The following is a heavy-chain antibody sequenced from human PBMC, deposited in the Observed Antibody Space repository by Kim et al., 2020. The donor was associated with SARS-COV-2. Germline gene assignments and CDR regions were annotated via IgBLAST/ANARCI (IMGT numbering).Heavy chain of an antibody. CDR1: GLPFSSYS. CDR2: ISSDEIYE. CDR3: ARCRHYVES. J-gene: IGHJ4*02. Sequence: GGSLRLSCAGSGLPFSSYSLTWVRQAPGKGLEWVAVISSDEIYEDYADSVKGLSAISSDNSQYLVILIMNSVSPEVTAVSYCARCRHYVESWGQGTLVTV. V-gene: IGHV3-30*09.